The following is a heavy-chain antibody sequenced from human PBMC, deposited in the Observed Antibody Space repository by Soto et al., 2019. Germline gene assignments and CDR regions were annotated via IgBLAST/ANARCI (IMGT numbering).Heavy chain of an antibody. Sequence: EVQLVESGGGLVKTGESLRLSCAVSGATFRNLWMAWVRQPPGKGLEWIGRIKSKFGGETTDYAAPVNGRFIISRDDSKNTLFLQMNSLKSDDTAVYYCTTDRPYTYGGVITTWGQGTKVTVSS. CDR1: GATFRNLW. CDR2: IKSKFGGETT. J-gene: IGHJ3*01. D-gene: IGHD3-16*02. CDR3: TTDRPYTYGGVITT. V-gene: IGHV3-15*01.